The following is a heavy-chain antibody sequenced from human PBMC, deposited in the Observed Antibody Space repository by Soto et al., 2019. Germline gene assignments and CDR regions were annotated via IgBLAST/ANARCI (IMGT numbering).Heavy chain of an antibody. Sequence: SETLSLTCTVSGGSISSGGYYWSWIRQHPGKGLEWIGYIYYSGSTYYNPSLKSRVTISVDTSKNQFSLKLSSVTAADTAVYYCAGTNGYCSGGSCVWFDPWGQGTQVTVSS. J-gene: IGHJ5*02. V-gene: IGHV4-31*03. CDR2: IYYSGST. CDR1: GGSISSGGYY. D-gene: IGHD2-15*01. CDR3: AGTNGYCSGGSCVWFDP.